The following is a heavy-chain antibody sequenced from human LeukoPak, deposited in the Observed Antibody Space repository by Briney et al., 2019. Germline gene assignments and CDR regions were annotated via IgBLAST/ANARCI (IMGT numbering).Heavy chain of an antibody. Sequence: SGGSLRLSCAASGFTFSSYEMNWVRQAPGKGLEWVSYISSSGSTIYYADSVKGRFTISRDNSKNTLYLQMNSLRAEDTAVYYCAKDPFIGEVRGADSFDYWGQGTLVTVSS. J-gene: IGHJ4*02. D-gene: IGHD3-10*01. CDR3: AKDPFIGEVRGADSFDY. CDR2: ISSSGSTI. CDR1: GFTFSSYE. V-gene: IGHV3-48*03.